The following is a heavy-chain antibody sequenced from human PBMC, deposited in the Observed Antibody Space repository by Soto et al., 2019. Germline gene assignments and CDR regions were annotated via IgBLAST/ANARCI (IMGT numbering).Heavy chain of an antibody. V-gene: IGHV1-3*01. Sequence: QVQLVQSGAEVKKPGASVKVSCKASGYTFTSYAMHWVRQAPGQRLEWMGWINAGNGNTKYSQKFQGRVTITRDTSASTAYMELSSLRSEDTAVYYCARDSSGSYFWLGFDPWGQGTLVTVSS. J-gene: IGHJ5*02. CDR3: ARDSSGSYFWLGFDP. CDR2: INAGNGNT. D-gene: IGHD1-26*01. CDR1: GYTFTSYA.